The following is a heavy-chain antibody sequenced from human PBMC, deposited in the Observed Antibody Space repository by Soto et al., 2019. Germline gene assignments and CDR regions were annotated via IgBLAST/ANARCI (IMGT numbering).Heavy chain of an antibody. CDR1: GFTFSSYR. D-gene: IGHD3-10*01. CDR3: ARPNYYGSGSYDY. J-gene: IGHJ4*02. V-gene: IGHV3-48*01. CDR2: ISSSSSTI. Sequence: EVQLVESGGGLVQPGGSLRLSCAASGFTFSSYRMNWVRQAPGKGLEWVSYISSSSSTIHYADSVKGRITISRDNAKNSLYLQMNSLRAEDTAVYYCARPNYYGSGSYDYWGQGTLVTVSS.